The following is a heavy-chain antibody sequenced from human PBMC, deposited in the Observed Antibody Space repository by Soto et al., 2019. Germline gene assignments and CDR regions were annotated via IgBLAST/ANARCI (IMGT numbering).Heavy chain of an antibody. Sequence: AGSLRLSCAASGFTFRSFTMYWVRQAPGKGLEWVSTISSNSDYIYYTDALRGRFTISRDNAKNSLHLQMNSLRAEDTAVYYCTRDASRDSSARGWFDPWGPGTLVTVSS. J-gene: IGHJ5*02. CDR2: ISSNSDYI. D-gene: IGHD6-13*01. CDR1: GFTFRSFT. CDR3: TRDASRDSSARGWFDP. V-gene: IGHV3-21*01.